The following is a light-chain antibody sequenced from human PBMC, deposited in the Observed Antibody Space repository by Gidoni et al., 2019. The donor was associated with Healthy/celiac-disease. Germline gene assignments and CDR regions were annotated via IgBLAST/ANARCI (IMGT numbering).Light chain of an antibody. J-gene: IGKJ1*01. V-gene: IGKV1-8*01. CDR1: QGIISY. CDR2: AAS. Sequence: AIRLTPSPSSFSASTGDRVTITCRASQGIISYLAWYQQKPGKAPKLLIYAASTLQSGVPSRFSGSGSGTDFTLTISCLQSEDFATYYCQQYYSYPPWTFGQGTKVEIK. CDR3: QQYYSYPPWT.